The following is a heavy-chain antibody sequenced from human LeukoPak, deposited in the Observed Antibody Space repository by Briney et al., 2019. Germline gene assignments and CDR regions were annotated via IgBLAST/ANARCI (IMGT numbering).Heavy chain of an antibody. CDR1: GFTFSSYG. CDR2: ISSSGSTI. D-gene: IGHD3-22*01. CDR3: ASYDSSGYRTDY. V-gene: IGHV3-48*04. Sequence: GGSLRLSCAASGFTFSSYGMHWVRQAPGKGLEWVSYISSSGSTIYYADSVKGRFTISRDNAKNSLYLQMNSLRAEDTAVYYCASYDSSGYRTDYWGQGTLVTVSS. J-gene: IGHJ4*02.